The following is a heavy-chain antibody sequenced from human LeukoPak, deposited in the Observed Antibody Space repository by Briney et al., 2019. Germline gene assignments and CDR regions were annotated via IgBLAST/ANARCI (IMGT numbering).Heavy chain of an antibody. D-gene: IGHD2-2*01. J-gene: IGHJ3*02. CDR1: GGSISSSSYY. CDR2: IYYSGST. V-gene: IGHV4-39*01. Sequence: PSETLSLTCTVSGGSISSSSYYWGWIRQPPGKGLEWIGSIYYSGSTYYNPSLKSRVTISVDTSKNQFSLKLSSVTAADTAVYYCARLLMEYQLLGPTFDAFDIWGQGTMVTVSS. CDR3: ARLLMEYQLLGPTFDAFDI.